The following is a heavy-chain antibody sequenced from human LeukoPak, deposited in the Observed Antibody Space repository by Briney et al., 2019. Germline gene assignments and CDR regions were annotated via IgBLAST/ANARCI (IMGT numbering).Heavy chain of an antibody. CDR1: GFTFSTYW. J-gene: IGHJ5*02. Sequence: GGSLRLSCAASGFTFSTYWMSWVRQAPGKGLEWVANIKKDGSEKYYVDSVKGRFTISRDNAKNSLYLQMNSLRAEDTAVYYCVRDGQLWAQNWFDPWGQGTLVTVSS. D-gene: IGHD5-18*01. CDR3: VRDGQLWAQNWFDP. V-gene: IGHV3-7*01. CDR2: IKKDGSEK.